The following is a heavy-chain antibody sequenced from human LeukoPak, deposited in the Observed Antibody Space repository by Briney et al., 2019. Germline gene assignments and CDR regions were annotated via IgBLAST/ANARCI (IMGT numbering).Heavy chain of an antibody. V-gene: IGHV3-43*02. CDR3: AKDLAVAGTSSYFDY. CDR2: ISGDGGST. CDR1: GFTFDDYA. J-gene: IGHJ4*02. D-gene: IGHD6-19*01. Sequence: GGSLRLSCAASGFTFDDYAMHWVCQAPGKGLEWVSLISGDGGSTYYADSVKGRFTISRDNSKNSLYLQMNSLRTEDTALYYCAKDLAVAGTSSYFDYWGQGTLVTVSS.